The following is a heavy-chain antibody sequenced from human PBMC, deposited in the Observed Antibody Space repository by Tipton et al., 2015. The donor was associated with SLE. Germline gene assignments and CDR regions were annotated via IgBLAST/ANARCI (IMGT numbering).Heavy chain of an antibody. CDR2: IYHSGST. CDR1: GYSISSGYY. Sequence: TLSLTCAVSGYSISSGYYWGWIRQPPGKGLEWIGSIYHSGSTYYNPSLKSRVTISVDTSKNQFSLKLSSVTAADTAVYYCASSYSLRPFDYWGQGTLVTVSS. V-gene: IGHV4-38-2*01. CDR3: ASSYSLRPFDY. J-gene: IGHJ4*02. D-gene: IGHD5-18*01.